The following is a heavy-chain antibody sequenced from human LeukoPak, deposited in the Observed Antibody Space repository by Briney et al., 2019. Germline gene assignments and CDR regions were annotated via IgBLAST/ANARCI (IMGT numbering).Heavy chain of an antibody. Sequence: PSETLSLTCAVSGGSISSGGYSWSWIRQPPGKGLEWIGYIYHSGSTYYNPSLKSRVTISVDRSKNQFSLKLSSVTAADTAVYYCARGEAGLFDYWGQGTLVTVSS. CDR3: ARGEAGLFDY. D-gene: IGHD6-13*01. CDR2: IYHSGST. CDR1: GGSISSGGYS. V-gene: IGHV4-30-2*01. J-gene: IGHJ4*02.